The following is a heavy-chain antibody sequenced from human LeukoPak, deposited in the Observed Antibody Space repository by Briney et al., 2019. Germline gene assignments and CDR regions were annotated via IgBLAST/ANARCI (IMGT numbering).Heavy chain of an antibody. CDR2: IYYSGST. CDR3: ARRQTGDFDY. CDR1: GGSISSGDYY. D-gene: IGHD7-27*01. Sequence: SETLSLTCTVSGGSISSGDYYWSWIRQPPGKGLEWIGYIYYSGSTYYNPSLKSRVTISVDTSKNQFSLKLSSVTTADTAVYYCARRQTGDFDYWGQGTLVTVSS. J-gene: IGHJ4*02. V-gene: IGHV4-30-4*08.